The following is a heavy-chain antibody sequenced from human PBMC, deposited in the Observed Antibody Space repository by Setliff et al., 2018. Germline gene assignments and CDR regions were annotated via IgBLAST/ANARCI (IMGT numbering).Heavy chain of an antibody. CDR3: AKRHPDYYDSSGNWFDP. D-gene: IGHD3-22*01. CDR1: GGSISSGDYY. J-gene: IGHJ5*02. V-gene: IGHV4-30-4*08. CDR2: IYYSGST. Sequence: ASETLSLTCTVSGGSISSGDYYWSWIRQPPGKGLEWIGYIYYSGSTYYNPSLKSRVTISVDTSKNQFSLKLSSVTAADTAVYYCAKRHPDYYDSSGNWFDPWGQGTLVTVSS.